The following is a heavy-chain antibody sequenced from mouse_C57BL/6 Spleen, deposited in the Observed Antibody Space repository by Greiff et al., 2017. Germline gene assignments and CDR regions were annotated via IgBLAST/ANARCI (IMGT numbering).Heavy chain of an antibody. CDR3: ARDYGNHAMDY. Sequence: VQLKESGPGLVKPSQSLSLTCSVTGYSITSGYYWNWIRQFPGNKLEWMGYISYDGSNNYNPSLKNRISITRDTSKNQFFLKLNSVTTEDTATYYCARDYGNHAMDYWGQGTSVTVSS. CDR2: ISYDGSN. J-gene: IGHJ4*01. D-gene: IGHD1-1*01. V-gene: IGHV3-6*01. CDR1: GYSITSGYY.